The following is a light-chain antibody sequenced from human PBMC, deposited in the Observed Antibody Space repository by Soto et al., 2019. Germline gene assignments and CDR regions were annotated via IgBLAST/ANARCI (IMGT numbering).Light chain of an antibody. CDR1: QYIDTD. J-gene: IGKJ5*01. V-gene: IGKV3-11*01. Sequence: LLTPSPATLSFSPGERATLSRRASQYIDTDLAWYQQKPGQAPRLLIFDASARATGIPGRFSGSGSGTDFTLTITSRETEDFAVYYCQQRANWSPITFGRGTRREIK. CDR3: QQRANWSPIT. CDR2: DAS.